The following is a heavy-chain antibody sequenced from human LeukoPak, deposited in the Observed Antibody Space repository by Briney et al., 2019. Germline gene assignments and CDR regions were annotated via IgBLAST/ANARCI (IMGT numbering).Heavy chain of an antibody. V-gene: IGHV4-38-2*01. CDR2: IYHSGST. J-gene: IGHJ4*02. CDR1: GGSFSGYY. Sequence: SETLSLTCAVYGGSFSGYYWGWIRQPPGKGLEWIGSIYHSGSTYYNPSLKSRVTISVDTSKNQFSLKLSSVTAADTAVYYCARTDYYDSSGYYYVGWGQGTLVTVSS. D-gene: IGHD3-22*01. CDR3: ARTDYYDSSGYYYVG.